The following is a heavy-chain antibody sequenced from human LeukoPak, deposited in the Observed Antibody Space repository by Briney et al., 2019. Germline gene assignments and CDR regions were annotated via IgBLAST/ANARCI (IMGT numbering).Heavy chain of an antibody. CDR3: ARDTTMVRGVKFDY. J-gene: IGHJ4*02. D-gene: IGHD3-10*01. CDR2: INHRGST. V-gene: IGHV4-34*01. CDR1: GGSFSAYY. Sequence: PSETLSLTCAVYGGSFSAYYWGWIRQLPGKGLEWIGEINHRGSTNYNPSLKGGVTISVDTSKNQFALKMSSVTAADTAVYYCARDTTMVRGVKFDYWGQGTLVTVSS.